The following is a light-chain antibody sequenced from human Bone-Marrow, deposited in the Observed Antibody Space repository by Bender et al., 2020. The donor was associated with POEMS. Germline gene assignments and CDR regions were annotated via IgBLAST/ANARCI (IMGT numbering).Light chain of an antibody. CDR3: VAWDASLNGWV. CDR1: NIGSES. Sequence: SYVLTQPPSVSVAPGQTARITCGGNNIGSESVHWYQQRPGQAPVLVVYDSSDRPSGIPERFSGSNSTNTATLAITGLQSDDEAIYFCVAWDASLNGWVYGGGTKLTVL. V-gene: IGLV3-21*02. J-gene: IGLJ3*02. CDR2: DSS.